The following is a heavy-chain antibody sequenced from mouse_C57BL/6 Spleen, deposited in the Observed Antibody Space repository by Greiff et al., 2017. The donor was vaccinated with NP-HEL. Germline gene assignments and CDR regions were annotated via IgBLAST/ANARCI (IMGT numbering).Heavy chain of an antibody. V-gene: IGHV5-17*01. CDR2: ISSGSSTI. D-gene: IGHD4-1*01. J-gene: IGHJ2*01. Sequence: EVQLVESGGGLVKPGGSLKLFCAASGFTFSDYGMHWVRQAPEKGLEWVAYISSGSSTIYYADTVKGRFTISRDNAKNTLFLQMTSLRSEDTAMYYCARVWEEYFDYWGQGTTLTVSS. CDR1: GFTFSDYG. CDR3: ARVWEEYFDY.